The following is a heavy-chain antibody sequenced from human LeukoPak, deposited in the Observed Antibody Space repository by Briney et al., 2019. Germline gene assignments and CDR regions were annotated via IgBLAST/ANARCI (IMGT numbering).Heavy chain of an antibody. J-gene: IGHJ4*02. Sequence: ASVKVPCKASGYTFTGYYMHWVRQAPGQGLEWMGWINPNSGGTNYAQKFQGRVTMTRDTSISTAYMELSRLRSDDTAVYYCATRQDYSGSYYFNYWGQGTLVTVSS. CDR1: GYTFTGYY. D-gene: IGHD1-26*01. CDR3: ATRQDYSGSYYFNY. V-gene: IGHV1-2*02. CDR2: INPNSGGT.